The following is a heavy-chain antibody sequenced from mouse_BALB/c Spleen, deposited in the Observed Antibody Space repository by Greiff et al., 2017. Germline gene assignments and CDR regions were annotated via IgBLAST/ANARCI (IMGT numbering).Heavy chain of an antibody. V-gene: IGHV14-4*02. D-gene: IGHD2-2*01. CDR2: IDPENGDT. J-gene: IGHJ4*01. CDR1: GFNIKDYY. Sequence: EVQLQESGAELVRSGASVKLSCTASGFNIKDYYMHWVKQRPEQGLEWIGWIDPENGDTEYAPKFQGKATMTADTSSNTAYLQLSSLTSEDTAVYYCNAGYGYDGYAMVYWGQGTSVTVSS. CDR3: NAGYGYDGYAMVY.